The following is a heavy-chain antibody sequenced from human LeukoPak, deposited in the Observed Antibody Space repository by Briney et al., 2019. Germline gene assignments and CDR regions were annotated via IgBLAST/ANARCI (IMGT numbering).Heavy chain of an antibody. D-gene: IGHD3-16*01. J-gene: IGHJ5*02. CDR2: IHHSGTT. CDR1: GYSISSGYY. CDR3: ASTSRTLSWFDP. V-gene: IGHV4-38-2*01. Sequence: PSETLSLTCAVSGYSISSGYYWGCIRQPPGKGLEWIGSIHHSGTTYHNPSLKSRVTMSVDTSKNQFSLKLISVTAADTAVYYCASTSRTLSWFDPWGQGTLVTVSS.